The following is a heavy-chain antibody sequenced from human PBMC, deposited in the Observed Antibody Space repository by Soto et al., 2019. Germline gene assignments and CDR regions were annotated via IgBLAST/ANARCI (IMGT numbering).Heavy chain of an antibody. CDR3: ARDGMSSGRQQPYFDY. CDR2: INPSGGST. V-gene: IGHV1-46*03. CDR1: GYTFTSYY. J-gene: IGHJ4*02. Sequence: EASVKVSCKASGYTFTSYYMHWVRQAPGQGLEWMGIINPSGGSTSYAQKFQGRVTMTRDTSTSTVYMELSSLRSEDTAVYYCARDGMSSGRQQPYFDYWGQGTLVTVSS. D-gene: IGHD5-12*01.